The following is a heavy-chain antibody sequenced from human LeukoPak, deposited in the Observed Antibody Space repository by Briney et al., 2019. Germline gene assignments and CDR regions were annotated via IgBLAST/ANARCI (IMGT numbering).Heavy chain of an antibody. V-gene: IGHV3-30*18. CDR3: AKCGRKEKRTTGTTHYYYYYMDV. Sequence: GRSLRLSCAASGFTFSSYGMHWVRQAPGKGLEWVAVISYDGSNKYYADSVKGRFSISRDNSKNTLYLQMNSLRAEDTAVYYCAKCGRKEKRTTGTTHYYYYYMDVWGKGTTVTVSS. CDR1: GFTFSSYG. D-gene: IGHD1-1*01. J-gene: IGHJ6*03. CDR2: ISYDGSNK.